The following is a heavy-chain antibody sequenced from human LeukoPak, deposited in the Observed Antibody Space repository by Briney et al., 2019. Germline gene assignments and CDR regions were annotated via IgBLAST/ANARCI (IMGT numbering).Heavy chain of an antibody. CDR2: IGGSGDKT. J-gene: IGHJ5*02. CDR3: VRRGDASSGWGDLDL. CDR1: GFTFNRNA. Sequence: GGSLRLSCAASGFTFNRNAISWVRQAKGKGLEWVSTIGGSGDKTFYADSVKGRFTISRDNSKNMVHMQMNSLTGEDTALYYCVRRGDASSGWGDLDLWGQGALVTGSS. V-gene: IGHV3-23*01. D-gene: IGHD6-19*01.